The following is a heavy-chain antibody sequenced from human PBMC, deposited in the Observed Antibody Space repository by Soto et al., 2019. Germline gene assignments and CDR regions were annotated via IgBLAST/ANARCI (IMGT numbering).Heavy chain of an antibody. D-gene: IGHD2-21*01. Sequence: ASVKVSCKASGYTFTNYYMHWVRQAPGQGLEWMGIINPTGDITSYAQKFQGRVTMTRDTYTSTVYMELSSLRSEDTAVYYCARGSFCGGDCYDYWGQGTLVTVSS. J-gene: IGHJ4*02. CDR2: INPTGDIT. CDR1: GYTFTNYY. CDR3: ARGSFCGGDCYDY. V-gene: IGHV1-46*03.